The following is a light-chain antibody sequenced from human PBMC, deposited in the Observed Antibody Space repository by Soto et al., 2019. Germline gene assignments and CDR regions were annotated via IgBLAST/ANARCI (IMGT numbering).Light chain of an antibody. CDR3: QSYDTSLSGSV. J-gene: IGLJ2*01. Sequence: QAVVTQPPSVSGAPGQRVTISCTGSSSNIGAGYDIHWYQQLPGAAPKLLISGNSNRPSGVPDRFSGSKSGTSASLAIAGLQAEDEADYYCQSYDTSLSGSVFGGGTKLTV. CDR2: GNS. V-gene: IGLV1-40*01. CDR1: SSNIGAGYD.